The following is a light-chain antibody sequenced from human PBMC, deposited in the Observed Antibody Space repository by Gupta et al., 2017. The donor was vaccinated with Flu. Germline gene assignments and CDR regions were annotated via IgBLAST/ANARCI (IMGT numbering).Light chain of an antibody. Sequence: AIHMTQSPSSVSASTGDRITITCRASQGISTYLAWYQQKPGNAPKLLVYATSTLQSGVPSRFSGSGSGTNFTLTIDCLQSEDFATYYCQQYYNNWWTSGQGTRVELK. CDR3: QQYYNNWWT. CDR2: ATS. V-gene: IGKV1-8*01. J-gene: IGKJ1*01. CDR1: QGISTY.